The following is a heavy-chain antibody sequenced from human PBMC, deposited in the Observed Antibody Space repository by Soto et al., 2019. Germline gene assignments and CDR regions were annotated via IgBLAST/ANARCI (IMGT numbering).Heavy chain of an antibody. CDR1: GFTFSSYA. CDR2: ISGSGGST. D-gene: IGHD3-10*01. J-gene: IGHJ6*02. V-gene: IGHV3-23*01. Sequence: GGSLRLSCAASGFTFSSYARSWVRQAPGKGLEWVSAISGSGGSTYYADSVKGRFTISRDNSKNTLYLQMNSLRAEDTAVYYCCSPGVRGSAEKYYYYYGMDVWGQGTTVTVSS. CDR3: CSPGVRGSAEKYYYYYGMDV.